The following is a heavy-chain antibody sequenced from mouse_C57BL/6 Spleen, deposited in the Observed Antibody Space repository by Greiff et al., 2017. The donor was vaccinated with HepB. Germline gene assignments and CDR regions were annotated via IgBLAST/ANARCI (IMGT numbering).Heavy chain of an antibody. Sequence: EVMLVESGGGLVKPGGSLKLSCAASGFTFSDYGMHWVRQAPEKGLEWVAYISSGSSTIYYADTVKGRFTISRDNAKNTLFLQMTSLRSEDTAMYYCARHGGSSYRDFDVWGTGTTVTVSS. J-gene: IGHJ1*03. CDR1: GFTFSDYG. CDR2: ISSGSSTI. V-gene: IGHV5-17*01. CDR3: ARHGGSSYRDFDV. D-gene: IGHD1-1*01.